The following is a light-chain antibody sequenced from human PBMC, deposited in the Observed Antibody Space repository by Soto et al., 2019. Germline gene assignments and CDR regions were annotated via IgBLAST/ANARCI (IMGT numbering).Light chain of an antibody. V-gene: IGLV2-8*01. CDR2: EVS. CDR3: SSYAGSNNFV. J-gene: IGLJ2*01. Sequence: QSALTQPPSASGSPGQSVTISCTGTNNDVGGYNYVSWYQQHPGKAPKLIIFEVSKRPSGVPDRFSGSKFGNTASLTVSGLQSEDEAEYYCSSYAGSNNFVFGGGTKLTVL. CDR1: NNDVGGYNY.